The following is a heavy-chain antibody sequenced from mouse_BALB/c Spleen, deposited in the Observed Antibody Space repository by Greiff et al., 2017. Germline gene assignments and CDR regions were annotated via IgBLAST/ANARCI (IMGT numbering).Heavy chain of an antibody. CDR1: GYAFTSYN. V-gene: IGHV1S135*01. Sequence: VQLKQSGPELVKPGASVKVSCKASGYAFTSYNMYWVKQSHGKSLEWIGYIDPYNGGTSYNQKFKGKATLTVDKSSSTAYMHLNSLTSEDSAVYYCASQYGNYGYYAMDYWGQGTSVTVSS. D-gene: IGHD2-10*02. J-gene: IGHJ4*01. CDR2: IDPYNGGT. CDR3: ASQYGNYGYYAMDY.